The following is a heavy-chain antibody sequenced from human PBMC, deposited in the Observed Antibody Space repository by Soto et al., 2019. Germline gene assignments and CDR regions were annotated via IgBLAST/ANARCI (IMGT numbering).Heavy chain of an antibody. D-gene: IGHD1-20*01. Sequence: PSXTLSLTCTVSGRSISSYYSSWIRQPPAKGLEWIGYIHYSGSTNYNPSLKSRVTIPVHTSKNQFSLKLSSVTAADTAVSYCARDLLYNWNDVQYWFDPCGQGTLVTXSS. J-gene: IGHJ5*02. CDR3: ARDLLYNWNDVQYWFDP. CDR1: GRSISSYY. CDR2: IHYSGST. V-gene: IGHV4-59*01.